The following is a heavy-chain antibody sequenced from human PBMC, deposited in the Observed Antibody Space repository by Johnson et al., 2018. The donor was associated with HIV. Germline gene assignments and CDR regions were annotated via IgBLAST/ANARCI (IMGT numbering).Heavy chain of an antibody. Sequence: QMQLVESGGGVVQPGESLRLACAASGFTFKNSVMHWVRQAPGKGLEWVAVMSYDGSFQDYADSVRGRLTISRDSSRSTLFLEMINLREEDTALYYCARDVAEAKMDDFDTGGKGTMVIVSS. CDR2: MSYDGSFQ. D-gene: IGHD5-12*01. J-gene: IGHJ3*02. CDR3: ARDVAEAKMDDFDT. CDR1: GFTFKNSV. V-gene: IGHV3-30*01.